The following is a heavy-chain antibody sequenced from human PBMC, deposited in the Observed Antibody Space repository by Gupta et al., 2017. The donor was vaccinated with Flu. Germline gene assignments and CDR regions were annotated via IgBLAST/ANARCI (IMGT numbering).Heavy chain of an antibody. V-gene: IGHV3-7*02. D-gene: IGHD5/OR15-5a*01. CDR2: INRDGSEG. Sequence: EVHLVESGGGLVQPGGSLRLSCTASGFTLRGWFMVWVRQAPGKGLEWVALINRDGSEGHYVDSLKGRFTISRDNAKNSLYLQLNSLRPEDTAVYYCAADPKYDVYQWGRGTLVTVSS. CDR3: AADPKYDVYQ. CDR1: GFTLRGWF. J-gene: IGHJ4*02.